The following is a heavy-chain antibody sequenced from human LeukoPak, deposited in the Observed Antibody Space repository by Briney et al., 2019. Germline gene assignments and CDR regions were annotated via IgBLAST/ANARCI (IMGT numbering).Heavy chain of an antibody. J-gene: IGHJ4*02. Sequence: GGSLRLSCAASGFTFSSRAMNWVRQAPGKGLEWVSSISGSGASTYDADSVKGRFTISRDNSKNTLYLQMNSRRAEDTAIYYCAKDRYGDYSFDAWGQGTLVTVSS. V-gene: IGHV3-23*01. CDR3: AKDRYGDYSFDA. CDR2: ISGSGAST. CDR1: GFTFSSRA. D-gene: IGHD4-17*01.